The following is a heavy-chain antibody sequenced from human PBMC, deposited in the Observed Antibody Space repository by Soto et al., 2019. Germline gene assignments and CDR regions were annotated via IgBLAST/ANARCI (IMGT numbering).Heavy chain of an antibody. D-gene: IGHD6-19*01. CDR1: GASISSYY. Sequence: QVQLQESGPGLVKPSETLSLTCIVSGASISSYYWSWIRRPPGKGLEWIGYLYYSGSTTYNPSLKSRVTISIDTSKNQCSLKLTSVTAADTAVYYCARQAVAGHTDSWGQGTLVTVSS. CDR3: ARQAVAGHTDS. J-gene: IGHJ4*02. CDR2: LYYSGST. V-gene: IGHV4-59*01.